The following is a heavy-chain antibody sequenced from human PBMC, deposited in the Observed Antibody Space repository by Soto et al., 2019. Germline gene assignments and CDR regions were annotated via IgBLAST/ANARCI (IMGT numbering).Heavy chain of an antibody. Sequence: DVQLVESGGGLVQPGGPLRLSCEISGFSVSSNYLSWVRQAPGKGLEWVSVHYSGGSTYYADSVQGRFTISRDKSNNTLYLQMRRVRAEDTAVYFCARHRHPRGTVGATSPLDPWGQGTQVTVSS. CDR2: HYSGGST. V-gene: IGHV3-53*01. J-gene: IGHJ5*02. CDR3: ARHRHPRGTVGATSPLDP. CDR1: GFSVSSNY. D-gene: IGHD1-26*01.